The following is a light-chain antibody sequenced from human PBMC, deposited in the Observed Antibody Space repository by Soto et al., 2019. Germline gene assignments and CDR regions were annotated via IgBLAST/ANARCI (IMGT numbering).Light chain of an antibody. J-gene: IGKJ1*01. CDR1: QDISNY. Sequence: DIQLTQSPSFLSASVGDRVTITFRASQDISNYLVWYQQKPGKAPKPLIYAASTLQSGVPSRFSGSGSGTEFTLTISSLQPDDFATYYCQRYNSYPWTFGQGTKVDIK. V-gene: IGKV1-9*01. CDR2: AAS. CDR3: QRYNSYPWT.